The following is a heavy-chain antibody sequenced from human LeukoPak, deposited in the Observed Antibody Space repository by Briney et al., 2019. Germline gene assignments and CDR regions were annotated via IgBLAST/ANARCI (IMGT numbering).Heavy chain of an antibody. CDR2: IYHSGST. V-gene: IGHV4-4*02. CDR3: AKNSPLSASDI. Sequence: KSSETPSLTCSVSGGSISSSNWWSWVRQPPEKGLEWIGEIYHSGSTNYNPSLKSRVTISIDKSKNQFSLKLTSVTAADTAVYYCAKNSPLSASDIWGQGTMVTVSS. D-gene: IGHD2/OR15-2a*01. CDR1: GGSISSSNW. J-gene: IGHJ3*02.